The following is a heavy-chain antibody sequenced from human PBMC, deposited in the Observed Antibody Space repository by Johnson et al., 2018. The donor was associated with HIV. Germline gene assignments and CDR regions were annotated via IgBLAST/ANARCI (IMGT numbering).Heavy chain of an antibody. CDR1: GLRFSNIG. Sequence: QVHLVASGGCVVQPGKSLTLSCVGSGLRFSNIGIHWVRQAPGKGPEWVAVISFDGNLKKYADSVKGRFTISRDNSKNTLYLQMTSLRPEDTAVYFCASGDDDGFWGQGTMVTVSS. J-gene: IGHJ3*01. CDR3: ASGDDDGF. CDR2: ISFDGNLK. D-gene: IGHD5-12*01. V-gene: IGHV3-30*03.